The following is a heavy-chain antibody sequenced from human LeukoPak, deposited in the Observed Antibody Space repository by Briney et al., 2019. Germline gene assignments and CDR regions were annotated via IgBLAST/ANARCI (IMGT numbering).Heavy chain of an antibody. CDR2: ISGSGGST. D-gene: IGHD3-10*01. Sequence: GGSLRLSCAASGFTFSSYAMSWVRQAPGKGLEWVSAISGSGGSTYYADSVKGRFTISRDNSKNTLYLQMNSLRAEDTAVYYCARAGVRGVIITGFFDYWGQGTLVTVSS. V-gene: IGHV3-23*01. CDR3: ARAGVRGVIITGFFDY. CDR1: GFTFSSYA. J-gene: IGHJ4*02.